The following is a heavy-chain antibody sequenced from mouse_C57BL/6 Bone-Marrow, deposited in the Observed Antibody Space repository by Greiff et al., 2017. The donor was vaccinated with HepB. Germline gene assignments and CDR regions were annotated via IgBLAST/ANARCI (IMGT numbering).Heavy chain of an antibody. J-gene: IGHJ4*01. Sequence: QVQLQQSGAELAKPGASVKMSCKASGYTFTSYWMHWVKQRPGQGLEWIGYINPSTGYTEYNQKFKDKATFTADKYSSTAYMQLSSLTSEDSAVYYCARLYYGSRSYAMDYWGQGTSVTVSS. CDR2: INPSTGYT. CDR1: GYTFTSYW. V-gene: IGHV1-7*01. D-gene: IGHD1-1*01. CDR3: ARLYYGSRSYAMDY.